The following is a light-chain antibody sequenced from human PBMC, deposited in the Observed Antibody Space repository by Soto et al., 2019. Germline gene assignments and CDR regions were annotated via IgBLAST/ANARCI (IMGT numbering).Light chain of an antibody. CDR3: QKSFNTPWK. V-gene: IGKV3-15*01. CDR1: QSVRSN. J-gene: IGKJ1*01. CDR2: GAS. Sequence: EIVMTQSPATLSLSPGEIATLSCSAIQSVRSNLAWYQQKRGQSPRLLIYGASTRATGIPARFSGSGSETQFTLTISSLQSDDFATYYCQKSFNTPWKFGQGTKVDIK.